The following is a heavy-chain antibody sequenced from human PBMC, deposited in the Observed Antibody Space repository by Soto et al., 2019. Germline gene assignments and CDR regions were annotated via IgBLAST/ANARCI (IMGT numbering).Heavy chain of an antibody. Sequence: EVQLVESGGGLVKPGGSLSLSCAASGFTFSSYSMNWVRQAPGKGLEWVSYISSSSSYIYYADSVKGRFTISRDNAKNSLYLQMNSLRAEDTAVYYCARDGSSSSWPHYYYYYGMDVWGQGTTVTVSS. CDR1: GFTFSSYS. J-gene: IGHJ6*02. D-gene: IGHD6-13*01. CDR2: ISSSSSYI. V-gene: IGHV3-21*01. CDR3: ARDGSSSSWPHYYYYYGMDV.